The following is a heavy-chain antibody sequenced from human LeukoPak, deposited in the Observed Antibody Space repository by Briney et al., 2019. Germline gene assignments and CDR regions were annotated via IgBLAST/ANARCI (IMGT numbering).Heavy chain of an antibody. V-gene: IGHV3-30*02. CDR2: IRYDGSNK. Sequence: GGSLRLSCAASGFTSSSYGMHWVRQAPGKGLEWVAFIRYDGSNKYYADSVKGRFTISRDNSKNTLYLQMSSLRAEDTAVYYCARSRLAAAEYFDYWGQGTLVTVSS. CDR1: GFTSSSYG. CDR3: ARSRLAAAEYFDY. D-gene: IGHD6-13*01. J-gene: IGHJ4*02.